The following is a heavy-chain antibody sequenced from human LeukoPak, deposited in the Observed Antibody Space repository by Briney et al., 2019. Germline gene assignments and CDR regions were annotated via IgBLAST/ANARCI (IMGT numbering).Heavy chain of an antibody. CDR2: ISYDGSNK. CDR3: ARDSGSEGQNY. CDR1: GFTFSSYA. V-gene: IGHV3-30-3*01. J-gene: IGHJ4*02. D-gene: IGHD3-10*01. Sequence: PGGFLRLSCAASGFTFSSYAMHWVRQAPGKGLEWVAVISYDGSNKYYADSVKGRFTISRDNSKNTLYLQMNSLRAEDTAVYYCARDSGSEGQNYWGQGTLVTVSS.